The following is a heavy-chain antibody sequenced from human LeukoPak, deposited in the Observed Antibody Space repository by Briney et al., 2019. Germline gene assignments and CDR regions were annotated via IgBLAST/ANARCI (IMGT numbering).Heavy chain of an antibody. CDR3: AKSRPPYGSGSYLFDY. CDR2: ISSSSSYI. D-gene: IGHD3-10*01. J-gene: IGHJ4*02. V-gene: IGHV3-21*01. CDR1: GFTFSNYN. Sequence: GGSLRLSCAASGFTFSNYNMNWVRQAPGKGLEWVSSISSSSSYIYYADSVKGRFTISRDNTKNSLYLQMNSLRAEDTAVYYCAKSRPPYGSGSYLFDYWGQGTLVTVSS.